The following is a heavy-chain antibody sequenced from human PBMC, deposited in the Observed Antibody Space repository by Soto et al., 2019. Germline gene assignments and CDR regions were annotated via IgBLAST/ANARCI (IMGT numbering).Heavy chain of an antibody. CDR3: ARDHQGLEGDARDY. V-gene: IGHV4-38-2*02. Sequence: SETLSLTCDVSGYSITSGYYWAWIRQPPGKGLEWIASIYHSGSTFYNLSLKSRVTISLDKSKNQFSLKVSSVTAADTAMYYCARDHQGLEGDARDYWGQGTLVTVSS. CDR1: GYSITSGYY. CDR2: IYHSGST. D-gene: IGHD2-2*01. J-gene: IGHJ4*02.